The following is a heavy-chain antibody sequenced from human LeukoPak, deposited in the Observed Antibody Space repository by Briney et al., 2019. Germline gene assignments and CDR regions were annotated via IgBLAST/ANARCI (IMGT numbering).Heavy chain of an antibody. CDR1: GGTFSSYA. J-gene: IGHJ3*02. Sequence: SVKVSCKASGGTFSSYAISWVRQAPGQGLEWMGGIIPIFGTANYAQKFQGRVTTTADESTSTAYMELSSLGSEDTAVYYCAREWAVVGVGAFDIWGQGTMVTVSS. CDR3: AREWAVVGVGAFDI. D-gene: IGHD3-16*01. CDR2: IIPIFGTA. V-gene: IGHV1-69*13.